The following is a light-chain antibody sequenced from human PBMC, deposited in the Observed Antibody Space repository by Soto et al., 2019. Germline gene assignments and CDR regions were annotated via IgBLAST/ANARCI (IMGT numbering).Light chain of an antibody. V-gene: IGKV3-11*01. CDR3: QQRSVWPLT. CDR2: DTS. Sequence: EIVLTQSPATLSLSPGERATLSCRASQSVSSYLAWYQQKPGQAPRLLIYDTSNRAGGVPARFSGSGSATDFTLTIISLEPEDFEVYCCQQRSVWPLTFGGGTKVEIK. CDR1: QSVSSY. J-gene: IGKJ4*01.